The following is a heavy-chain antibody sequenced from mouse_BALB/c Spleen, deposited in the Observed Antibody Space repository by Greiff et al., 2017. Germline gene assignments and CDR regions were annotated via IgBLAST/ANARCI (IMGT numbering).Heavy chain of an antibody. CDR1: GFNIKDTY. J-gene: IGHJ1*01. D-gene: IGHD1-1*01. CDR3: ARVLGYWYFDV. V-gene: IGHV14-3*02. Sequence: EVQLQQSGAELVKPGASVKLSCTASGFNIKDTYMHWVKQRPEQGLEWIGRIDPANGNTKYDPKFQGKATITADTSSNTAYLQLSSLTSEDTAVYYCARVLGYWYFDVWGAGTTVTVSS. CDR2: IDPANGNT.